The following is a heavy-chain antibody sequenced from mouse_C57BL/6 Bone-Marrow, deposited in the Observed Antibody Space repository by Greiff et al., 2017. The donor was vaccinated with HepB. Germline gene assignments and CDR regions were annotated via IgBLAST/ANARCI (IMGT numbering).Heavy chain of an antibody. Sequence: QVQLKESGPELVKPGASVKISCKASGYAFSSSWMNWVKQRPGKGLEWIGRIYPGDGDTNYNGKFKGKATLTADKSSSTAYMQLSSLTSEDSAVYFCARSCGFAYWGQGTLVTVSA. CDR2: IYPGDGDT. CDR1: GYAFSSSW. V-gene: IGHV1-82*01. CDR3: ARSCGFAY. J-gene: IGHJ3*01.